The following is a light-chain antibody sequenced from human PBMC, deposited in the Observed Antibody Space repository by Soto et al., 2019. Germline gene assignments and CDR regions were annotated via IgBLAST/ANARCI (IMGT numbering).Light chain of an antibody. V-gene: IGKV1-33*01. CDR3: QHYHNLPPFT. CDR1: QDIRTS. CDR2: GAS. J-gene: IGKJ3*01. Sequence: DIPMTQSPSSLSASVGARVSITCQASQDIRTSLGWFQQKPGRATKLLIYGASYLETGVPSRFRGSGSGTDFTLTISSLQPEDTATYYCQHYHNLPPFTFGPGTRVDVK.